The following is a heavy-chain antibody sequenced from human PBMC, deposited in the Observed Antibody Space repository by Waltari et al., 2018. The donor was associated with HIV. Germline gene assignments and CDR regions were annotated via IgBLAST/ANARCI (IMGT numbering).Heavy chain of an antibody. J-gene: IGHJ4*02. Sequence: LQESGPSLVKPSETLSVICDVYHDSVNSYYWNWIRQAPGKEFEWIGYFYSSGSVNYSPSLACRVTMSMDSSRKQFSLKLSAVTVADTATYYCARGKTGYSYLDSWGPGTLITVSS. CDR1: HDSVNSYY. D-gene: IGHD2-15*01. V-gene: IGHV4-59*02. CDR2: FYSSGSV. CDR3: ARGKTGYSYLDS.